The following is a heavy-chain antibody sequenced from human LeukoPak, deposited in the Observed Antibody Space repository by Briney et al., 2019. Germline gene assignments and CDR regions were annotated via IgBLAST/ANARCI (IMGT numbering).Heavy chain of an antibody. J-gene: IGHJ4*02. D-gene: IGHD2-15*01. V-gene: IGHV3-20*04. CDR2: INWNGGSI. Sequence: GGSLRLSCAASGFTFDGYGMSWIRQGPGKGLEWVSGINWNGGSIGYADSVKGRFTISRDNAKNSLFLQMNSLRAEDTALYYCARGYCSGGSCWYFDHWGQGTLVTVSS. CDR3: ARGYCSGGSCWYFDH. CDR1: GFTFDGYG.